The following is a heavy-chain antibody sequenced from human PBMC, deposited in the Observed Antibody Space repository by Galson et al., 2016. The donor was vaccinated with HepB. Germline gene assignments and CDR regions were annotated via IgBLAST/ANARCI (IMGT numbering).Heavy chain of an antibody. J-gene: IGHJ4*02. CDR2: INHSGGT. D-gene: IGHD4-17*01. CDR1: GGSLSGYY. Sequence: SETLSLTCAVYGGSLSGYYWSWIRQPPGKGLAWIGEINHSGGTNYNPSLKSRVTMSVDTSKNQFSLKLTSVTAADTAVYYCAKDNDDHGDYAMDYWGQGTLVTVSS. V-gene: IGHV4-34*01. CDR3: AKDNDDHGDYAMDY.